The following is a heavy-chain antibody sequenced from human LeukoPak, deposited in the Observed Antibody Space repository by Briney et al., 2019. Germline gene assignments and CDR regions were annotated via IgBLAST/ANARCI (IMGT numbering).Heavy chain of an antibody. CDR3: AREIAAAGRGAFDI. V-gene: IGHV3-66*01. D-gene: IGHD6-13*01. Sequence: GGPLRLSCAASGFTVNSNYMRWVRQAPGKGLEWVSVIYSGGSTYYADSVKGRFTISRDSSNNTLYLQMNSLRAEDTAVYYCAREIAAAGRGAFDIWGQGTMVTVSS. CDR2: IYSGGST. CDR1: GFTVNSNY. J-gene: IGHJ3*02.